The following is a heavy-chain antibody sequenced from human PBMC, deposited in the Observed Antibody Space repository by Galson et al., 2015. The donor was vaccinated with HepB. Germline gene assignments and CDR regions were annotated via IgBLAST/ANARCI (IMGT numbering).Heavy chain of an antibody. CDR3: AGSTVTREVGAFDI. Sequence: HSGAEVKKPGESLKISCTGSGSSFTSYWIGWVRQMPGKGLEWMGIIYPGDSDTRYSPSFQGQVTISADQSISTAYLQWSRLKASDTAMYYCAGSTVTREVGAFDIWGQGTMVTVSS. D-gene: IGHD4-17*01. CDR2: IYPGDSDT. V-gene: IGHV5-51*01. J-gene: IGHJ3*02. CDR1: GSSFTSYW.